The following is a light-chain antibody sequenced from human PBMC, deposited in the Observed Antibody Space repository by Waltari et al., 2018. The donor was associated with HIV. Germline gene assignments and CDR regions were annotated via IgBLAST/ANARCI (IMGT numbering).Light chain of an antibody. CDR3: QQHSTYPWT. J-gene: IGKJ1*01. CDR2: KAS. CDR1: HSIRTY. V-gene: IGKV1-5*03. Sequence: DIQMTQPPSTPYASVGDRVTTTCRASHSIRTYLAWYQQKPGKAPKLLINKASTLESGVPPRFSGSGSGTEFTLSISSLQPDDFATYYCQQHSTYPWTFGQGTKVEIK.